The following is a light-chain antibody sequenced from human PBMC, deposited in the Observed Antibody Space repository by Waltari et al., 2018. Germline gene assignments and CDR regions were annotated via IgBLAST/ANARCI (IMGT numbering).Light chain of an antibody. V-gene: IGKV4-1*01. CDR2: WAS. Sequence: DIVMTQSPDSLSVSLGERATINCKSSQSVLYSSNNKQYLGWYQQKLGQPPKLHIYWASTRESPFTVRVSGCGSANDFTLSIIQLQAEDADVYYCQQYYSTPATFGQGTKLEI. J-gene: IGKJ2*01. CDR1: QSVLYSSNNKQY. CDR3: QQYYSTPAT.